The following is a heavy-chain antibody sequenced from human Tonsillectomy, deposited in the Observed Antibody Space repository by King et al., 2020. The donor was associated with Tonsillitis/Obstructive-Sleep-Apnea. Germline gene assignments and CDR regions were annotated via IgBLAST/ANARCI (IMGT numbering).Heavy chain of an antibody. CDR3: ARGSGVEVDETIMDV. V-gene: IGHV1-46*01. D-gene: IGHD3-22*01. CDR1: GYTFTSYY. Sequence: VQLVQSGAEVKKPGASVKVSCKASGYTFTSYYLHWVRQAPGQGLEWMGITNPSGGSTSYAQKFQGRVTMTRETSTSTVYMELSSLRSEDTAVYYCARGSGVEVDETIMDVWGTGTTVTVSS. J-gene: IGHJ6*03. CDR2: TNPSGGST.